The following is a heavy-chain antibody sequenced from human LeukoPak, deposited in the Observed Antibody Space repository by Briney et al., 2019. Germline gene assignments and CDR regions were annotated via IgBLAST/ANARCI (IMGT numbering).Heavy chain of an antibody. V-gene: IGHV3-7*03. Sequence: GGSLRLSCAVSGFTFSSYWMHWVRQAPGKGLEWVANIKQDESEKYHVDSVKGRFTISRDNAKNSLYLQMNSLRVEDTAIYYCVRGDPFGSVWGQGTMVTVSS. CDR3: VRGDPFGSV. CDR1: GFTFSSYW. J-gene: IGHJ3*01. D-gene: IGHD3-10*01. CDR2: IKQDESEK.